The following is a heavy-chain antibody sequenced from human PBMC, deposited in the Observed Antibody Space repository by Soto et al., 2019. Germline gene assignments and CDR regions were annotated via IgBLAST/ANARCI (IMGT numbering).Heavy chain of an antibody. V-gene: IGHV3-23*01. CDR1: GFTFSSYA. J-gene: IGHJ4*02. CDR3: AKVPAAWCSTTTCQVFDF. CDR2: ISGSGGTI. D-gene: IGHD2-2*01. Sequence: GGSLRLSCAASGFTFSSYAMSWVRQAPGKGLEWVSAISGSGGTIYHTDSVKGRFTISRDNSKNTLYLQMNSLRAEDTAVYYCAKVPAAWCSTTTCQVFDFWGQGTLVTVSS.